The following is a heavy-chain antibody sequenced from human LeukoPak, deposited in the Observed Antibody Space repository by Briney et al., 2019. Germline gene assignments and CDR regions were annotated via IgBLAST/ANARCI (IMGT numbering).Heavy chain of an antibody. CDR2: ISSSSSYI. J-gene: IGHJ4*02. V-gene: IGHV3-21*04. Sequence: GGSLRLSCAASGFTFSSYSMNWVRQAPGKGLEWVSSISSSSSYIYYADSVKGRFTISRDNAKNSLYLQMNSLRAEDTAVYYCARAARTRLEWLLFYWGQGTLVTVSS. CDR1: GFTFSSYS. D-gene: IGHD3-3*01. CDR3: ARAARTRLEWLLFY.